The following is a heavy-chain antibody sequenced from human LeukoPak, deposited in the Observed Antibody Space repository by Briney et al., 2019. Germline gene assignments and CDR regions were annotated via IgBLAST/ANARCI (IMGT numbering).Heavy chain of an antibody. D-gene: IGHD2-2*01. V-gene: IGHV3-9*01. CDR2: ISWNSGSI. CDR3: AKDSCSSTSCYYYYGMDV. J-gene: IGHJ6*02. Sequence: GRSLRLSCAASGFTFDDYAMHWARQAPGKGLEWVSGISWNSGSIGYADSVKGRFTISRDNAKNSLYLQMNSLRAEDTALYYCAKDSCSSTSCYYYYGMDVWGQGTTVTVSS. CDR1: GFTFDDYA.